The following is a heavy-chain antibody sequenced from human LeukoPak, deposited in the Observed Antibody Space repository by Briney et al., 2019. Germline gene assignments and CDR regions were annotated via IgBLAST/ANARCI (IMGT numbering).Heavy chain of an antibody. Sequence: GGSLRLSCAASGFTFSRYSMNWVRQAPGKGLEGVSYISRSSSTIYYADSVKGRFTISRDNSKNTLYLQMNSLRAEDTAVYYCAKDLGYCSGGSCYSGGAFDIWGQGTMVTVSS. CDR2: ISRSSSTI. J-gene: IGHJ3*02. V-gene: IGHV3-48*01. CDR3: AKDLGYCSGGSCYSGGAFDI. CDR1: GFTFSRYS. D-gene: IGHD2-15*01.